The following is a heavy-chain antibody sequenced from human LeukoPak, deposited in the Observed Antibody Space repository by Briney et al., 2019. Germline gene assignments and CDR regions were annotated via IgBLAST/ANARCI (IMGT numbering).Heavy chain of an antibody. CDR1: GGSISSGSYY. Sequence: PSQTLSLTCTVSGGSISSGSYYWSWIRQPAGKGLEWIGRIYTSGSTIYNPSLKSRVTISLDTSKNQFSLQLSSVTAADTAVYYCARVSLVRGAPDYYFDYWGQGTLVTVSS. J-gene: IGHJ4*02. CDR2: IYTSGST. D-gene: IGHD3-10*01. V-gene: IGHV4-61*02. CDR3: ARVSLVRGAPDYYFDY.